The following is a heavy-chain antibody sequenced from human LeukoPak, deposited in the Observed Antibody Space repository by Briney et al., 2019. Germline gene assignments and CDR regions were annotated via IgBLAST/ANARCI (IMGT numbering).Heavy chain of an antibody. D-gene: IGHD6-6*01. J-gene: IGHJ4*02. CDR3: ATDSSSSSYY. V-gene: IGHV3-15*01. CDR2: IKSKTDGGTT. CDR1: GCSFSNTW. Sequence: GSLRLSCAASGCSFSNTWMSWVRQAPGRGLEWVGRIKSKTDGGTTEYAAPVKGRLNISRDDSKNKLYLQMNSLKTEDTAVYYCATDSSSSSYYWGQGTLVTVSS.